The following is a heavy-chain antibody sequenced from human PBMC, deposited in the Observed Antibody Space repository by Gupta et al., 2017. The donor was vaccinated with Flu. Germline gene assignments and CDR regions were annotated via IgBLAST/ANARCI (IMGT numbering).Heavy chain of an antibody. V-gene: IGHV3-74*01. CDR1: GFTFSSYW. CDR3: ARDGVWYCSGGSCYSGHYYGMDV. J-gene: IGHJ6*02. CDR2: INSDGSST. D-gene: IGHD2-15*01. Sequence: EVQLVESGGGLVQPGGSLRLSCAASGFTFSSYWMHWVRQAPGKGLVWVSRINSDGSSTSYADSVKGRFTISRDNAKNTLYLQMNSLRAEDTAVYYCARDGVWYCSGGSCYSGHYYGMDVWGQGTTVTVSS.